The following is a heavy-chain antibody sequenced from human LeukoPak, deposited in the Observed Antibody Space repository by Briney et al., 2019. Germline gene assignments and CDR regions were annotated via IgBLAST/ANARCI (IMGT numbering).Heavy chain of an antibody. CDR2: INGGSGNT. CDR1: GYTFIDYT. J-gene: IGHJ4*02. V-gene: IGHV1-3*01. Sequence: ASVKVSCKASGYTFIDYTMHWLRQAPGQRLDWMGWINGGSGNTKYSPEFQGRVTITRDTSASTGYMELSSLRSEDTAVYYCANPRYDSSGYYYVDWGQGTLLTVSS. CDR3: ANPRYDSSGYYYVD. D-gene: IGHD3-22*01.